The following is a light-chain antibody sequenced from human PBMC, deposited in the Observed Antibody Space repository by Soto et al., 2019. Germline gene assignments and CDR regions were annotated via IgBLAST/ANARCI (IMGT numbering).Light chain of an antibody. J-gene: IGKJ1*01. V-gene: IGKV1-5*03. Sequence: DIHMTHSPSTLSSPVVERVTITCRASQSISSWLAWYQQKPGKAPKLLIYKASSLESGVPSRFSGSGSGTDFTLTISSLQPEDFATYYCQQSYSTLPTFGQGTKVDIK. CDR2: KAS. CDR3: QQSYSTLPT. CDR1: QSISSW.